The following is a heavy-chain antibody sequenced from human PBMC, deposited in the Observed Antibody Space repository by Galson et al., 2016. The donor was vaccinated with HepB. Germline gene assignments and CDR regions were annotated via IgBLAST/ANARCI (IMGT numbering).Heavy chain of an antibody. CDR2: ISYDGIDK. Sequence: SLRLSCAASGFTFSRYGMLWVRQAPGKGPEWVALISYDGIDKNYVDSVKGRFTISRDNSENTLYLQMNSLRAEDTAVYYCAKGGDNWNFFYYCGQGTLVTVSS. V-gene: IGHV3-30*18. J-gene: IGHJ4*02. CDR1: GFTFSRYG. D-gene: IGHD1-7*01. CDR3: AKGGDNWNFFYY.